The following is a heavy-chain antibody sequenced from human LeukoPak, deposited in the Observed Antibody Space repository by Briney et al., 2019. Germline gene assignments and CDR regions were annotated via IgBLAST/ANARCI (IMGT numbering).Heavy chain of an antibody. D-gene: IGHD1-26*01. CDR2: INSDGSST. CDR1: GFTFSSYW. Sequence: PGGSLRLSCAASGFTFSSYWTHWVRQAPGKGLVWVSRINSDGSSTNYADSVKGRFTISRDSARNTLYLQMNSLRAEDTAVYYCAREGATSYWYFDLWGRGTLVTVSS. J-gene: IGHJ2*01. V-gene: IGHV3-74*01. CDR3: AREGATSYWYFDL.